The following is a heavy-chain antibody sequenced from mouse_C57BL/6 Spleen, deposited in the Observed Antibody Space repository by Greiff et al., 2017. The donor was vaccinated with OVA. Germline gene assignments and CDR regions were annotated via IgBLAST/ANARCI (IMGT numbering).Heavy chain of an antibody. V-gene: IGHV1-50*01. CDR1: GYTFTSYW. J-gene: IGHJ3*01. D-gene: IGHD2-4*01. CDR2: IDPSDSYT. CDR3: ARLHDYDERLAY. Sequence: QVQLQQPGAELVKPGASVKLSCKASGYTFTSYWMQWVKQRPGQGLEWIGEIDPSDSYTNYNQKFKGKATLTVDTSSSPAYMQLSSLTSEDSAVYYCARLHDYDERLAYWGQGTLVTVSA.